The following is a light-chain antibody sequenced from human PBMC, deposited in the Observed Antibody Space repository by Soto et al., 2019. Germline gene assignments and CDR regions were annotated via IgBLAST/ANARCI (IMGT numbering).Light chain of an antibody. V-gene: IGLV2-14*03. CDR3: NSYTNCNTFL. J-gene: IGLJ2*01. Sequence: QSALTQPASVSGSPGQAITVSCSGTSSDIGAHNFVSWYQQHPGKAPKLIIYEVINRPSGVSDRFSGSKSGNSASLTISWLPSEFGADYNFNSYTNCNTFLFGRGTKLTVL. CDR1: SSDIGAHNF. CDR2: EVI.